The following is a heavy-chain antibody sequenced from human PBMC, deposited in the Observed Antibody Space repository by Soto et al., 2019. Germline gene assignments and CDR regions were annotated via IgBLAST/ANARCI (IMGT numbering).Heavy chain of an antibody. Sequence: ASVKISCKASGYTVITSAIHWVRQAPGERLEWMGWVNAGNGDTKYSQKFQDRVTITRDTSANTAFMELSGLRSEDTAVYYCARNTLTFDFWGLGTLVTVSS. J-gene: IGHJ4*02. CDR1: GYTVITSA. CDR3: ARNTLTFDF. CDR2: VNAGNGDT. V-gene: IGHV1-3*01. D-gene: IGHD2-8*01.